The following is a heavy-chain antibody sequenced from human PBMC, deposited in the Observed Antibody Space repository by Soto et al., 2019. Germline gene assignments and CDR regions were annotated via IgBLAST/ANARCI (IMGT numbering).Heavy chain of an antibody. D-gene: IGHD5-18*01. CDR1: GGSVTSDEDY. CDR2: ISNSGST. V-gene: IGHV4-30-4*01. Sequence: SETLSLTCTVSGGSVTSDEDYWTWIRQSPGKGLEWIGYISNSGSTGYNPSLKTRLSMSVDRSKNQFTLRLTSVTAADTAVYFCATESGSTYGYFDHWGQGTQGTVS. J-gene: IGHJ4*02. CDR3: ATESGSTYGYFDH.